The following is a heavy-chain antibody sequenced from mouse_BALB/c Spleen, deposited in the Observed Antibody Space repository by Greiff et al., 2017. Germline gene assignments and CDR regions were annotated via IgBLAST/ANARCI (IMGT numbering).Heavy chain of an antibody. CDR3: ARAYYAMDY. V-gene: IGHV5-9-4*01. CDR1: GFTFSSYA. J-gene: IGHJ4*01. CDR2: ISSGGSYT. Sequence: EVQRVESGGGLVQPGGSLKLSCAASGFTFSSYAMSWVRQSPEKRLEWVAEISSGGSYTYYPDTVTGRFTISRDNAKNTLYLEMSSLRSEDTAMYYCARAYYAMDYWGQGTSVTVSS.